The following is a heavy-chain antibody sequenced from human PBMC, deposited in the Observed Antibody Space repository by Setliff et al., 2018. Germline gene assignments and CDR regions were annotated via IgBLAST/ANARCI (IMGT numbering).Heavy chain of an antibody. CDR3: ARAPLESGYNYGQGHYFDY. CDR1: GDSFNNYA. V-gene: IGHV1-69*05. CDR2: IIPMFGTP. Sequence: PSVKVSCKASGDSFNNYAISWVRQAPGQGLEWMGGIIPMFGTPAYAQKFQDRVTITTDESTSTAYMELRSLRSEDTAVYYCARAPLESGYNYGQGHYFDYWGQGTLVTVSS. D-gene: IGHD5-18*01. J-gene: IGHJ4*02.